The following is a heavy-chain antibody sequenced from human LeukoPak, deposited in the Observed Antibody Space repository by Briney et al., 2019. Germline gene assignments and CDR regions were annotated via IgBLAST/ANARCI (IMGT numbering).Heavy chain of an antibody. J-gene: IGHJ6*03. CDR2: IYYSGST. V-gene: IGHV4-59*01. CDR1: GGSISSYY. Sequence: SETLSLTCTVSGGSISSYYWSWIRQPPGKGLEWIGYIYYSGSTNYNPSLKSRVTISVDTSKNQFSLTLSSVTAADTAVYFCGRGGVSSNNWYSNYYYYFYRDVWGKGTTVTVSS. CDR3: GRGGVSSNNWYSNYYYYFYRDV. D-gene: IGHD1-1*01.